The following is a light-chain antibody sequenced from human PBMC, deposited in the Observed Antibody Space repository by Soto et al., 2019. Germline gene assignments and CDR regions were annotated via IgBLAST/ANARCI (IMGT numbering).Light chain of an antibody. V-gene: IGKV2-30*01. CDR3: MQTAHWPRT. CDR2: KVS. CDR1: LSLVYSDGNTY. J-gene: IGKJ1*01. Sequence: DVVLTQSPLSLPVTLGQPASISCRSSLSLVYSDGNTYLSWFQQRPGQSPRRLIYKVSNRDSGVPDRFSGSGSATDFTLKISRVEAEDVGVYCCMQTAHWPRTFGQGTKVEIK.